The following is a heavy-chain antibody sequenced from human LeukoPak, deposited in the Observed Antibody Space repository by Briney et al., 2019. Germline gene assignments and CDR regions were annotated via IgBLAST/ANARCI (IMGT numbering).Heavy chain of an antibody. CDR3: ARDREEWLLPYCFDY. J-gene: IGHJ4*02. Sequence: RRASVKVSCKASGYTFTSYGISWVRQAPGQGLEWMGWISAYNGNTNYAQKLQGRVTMTTDTSTSTAYMELRSLRSDDTAVYYCARDREEWLLPYCFDYWGQGTLVTVSS. D-gene: IGHD3-22*01. V-gene: IGHV1-18*01. CDR2: ISAYNGNT. CDR1: GYTFTSYG.